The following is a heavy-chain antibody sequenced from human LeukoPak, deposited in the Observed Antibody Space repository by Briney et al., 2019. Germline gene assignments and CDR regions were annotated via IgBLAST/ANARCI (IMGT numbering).Heavy chain of an antibody. J-gene: IGHJ6*03. CDR1: GYTFTSYG. Sequence: AASVKVSCKASGYTFTSYGISWVRQAPGQGLEWMGWISAYNGNTNYAQKLQGRVTMTTDTSTSTAYMELRSLRSDDTAVYYCARSYRHQYYYYYMDVWGKGTTVTISS. CDR2: ISAYNGNT. CDR3: ARSYRHQYYYYYMDV. V-gene: IGHV1-18*01.